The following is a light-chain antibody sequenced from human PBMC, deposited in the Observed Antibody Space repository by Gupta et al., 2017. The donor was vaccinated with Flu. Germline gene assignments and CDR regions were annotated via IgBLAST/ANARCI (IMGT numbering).Light chain of an antibody. CDR1: QVIGSY. J-gene: IGKJ5*01. CDR3: QQLNNYPPIT. V-gene: IGKV1-9*01. CDR2: AAS. Sequence: DIQLTQSPSFLSASVGDRVTITCRASQVIGSYFAWYQQKPGKAPKLLIYAASTLQSGVPSRFSGSGYGTEFTLTITSRQQEDFASYYCQQLNNYPPITFGQGTQIEFK.